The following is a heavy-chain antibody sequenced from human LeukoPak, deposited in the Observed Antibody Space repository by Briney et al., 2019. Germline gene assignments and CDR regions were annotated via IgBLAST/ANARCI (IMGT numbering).Heavy chain of an antibody. CDR3: ARMGKLGYCSSTSCYRLKFTFDY. V-gene: IGHV4-61*02. CDR2: IYTSGST. D-gene: IGHD2-2*01. CDR1: GGSISSGSYY. J-gene: IGHJ4*02. Sequence: SETLSLTCTVSGGSISSGSYYWSWIRQPAGKGLEWIGRIYTSGSTNYNPSLKSRVTISVDTSKNQFSLKLSSVTAADTAVYYCARMGKLGYCSSTSCYRLKFTFDYWGQGTLVTVSS.